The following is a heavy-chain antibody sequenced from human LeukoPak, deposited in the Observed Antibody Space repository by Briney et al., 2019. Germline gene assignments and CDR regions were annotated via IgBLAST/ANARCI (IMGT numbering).Heavy chain of an antibody. J-gene: IGHJ4*02. CDR1: GFTFSSYA. V-gene: IGHV3-23*01. CDR3: ARGGGYCSGGSCYFDY. CDR2: ISGSGGST. D-gene: IGHD2-15*01. Sequence: GGSLRLSCAASGFTFSSYAMSWVRQAPGKGLEWVSAISGSGGSTYYADSVKGRFTISRDNSKNTLYLQMNSLRAEDTAVYYCARGGGYCSGGSCYFDYWGQGTLVTVSS.